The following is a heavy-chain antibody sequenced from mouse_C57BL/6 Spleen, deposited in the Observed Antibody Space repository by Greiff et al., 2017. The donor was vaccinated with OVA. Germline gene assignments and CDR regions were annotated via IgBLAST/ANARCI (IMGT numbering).Heavy chain of an antibody. Sequence: QVQLQQPGAELVKPGASVKLSCKASGYTFTSYWMQWVKQRPGQGLEWIGEIDPSDSYTNYNQKFKGKATLTVDTSSSTAYMQLSSLTSEDSAVYYCARIYDYEYFDVWGTGTTVTVSS. CDR1: GYTFTSYW. CDR2: IDPSDSYT. J-gene: IGHJ1*03. CDR3: ARIYDYEYFDV. V-gene: IGHV1-50*01. D-gene: IGHD2-4*01.